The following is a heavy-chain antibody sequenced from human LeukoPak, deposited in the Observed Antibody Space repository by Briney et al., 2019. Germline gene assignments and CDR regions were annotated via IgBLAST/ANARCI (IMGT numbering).Heavy chain of an antibody. V-gene: IGHV4-59*12. CDR3: AREESSGWYQEDY. Sequence: PSETLSLTCTVSGGSISSYYWSWIRQPPGKGLEWIGYIYYSGSTNYNPSLKSRVTISVDTSKNQFSLKLSSVTAADTAVYYCAREESSGWYQEDYWGQGTLVTVSS. CDR1: GGSISSYY. CDR2: IYYSGST. D-gene: IGHD6-19*01. J-gene: IGHJ4*02.